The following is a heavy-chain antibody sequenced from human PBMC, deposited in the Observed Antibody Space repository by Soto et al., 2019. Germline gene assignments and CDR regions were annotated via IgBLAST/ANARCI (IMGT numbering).Heavy chain of an antibody. D-gene: IGHD2-2*01. V-gene: IGHV4-34*01. Sequence: SETLSLTCAVYGGSFSGYYWSWIRQPPGKGLEWIGEINHSGSTNYNPSLKSRVTISVDTSKNQFSLKLSSVTAADTAVYYCARRGYCSSTSCYYYYYMDVWGKGTTVTVSS. CDR2: INHSGST. CDR3: ARRGYCSSTSCYYYYYMDV. CDR1: GGSFSGYY. J-gene: IGHJ6*03.